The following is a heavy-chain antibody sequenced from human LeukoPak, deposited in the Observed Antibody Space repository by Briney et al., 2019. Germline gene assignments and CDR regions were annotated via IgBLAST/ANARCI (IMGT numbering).Heavy chain of an antibody. D-gene: IGHD6-19*01. Sequence: GGSLRLSCAASGFTFSSYGMNWVRQAPGKGLEWVAVISYDGSNKYYADSVKGRFTISRDNSKNTLYLQMNSLRAEDTAVYYCVMRERFVSSGWYDLDYWGQGTLVTVSS. CDR1: GFTFSSYG. CDR2: ISYDGSNK. CDR3: VMRERFVSSGWYDLDY. V-gene: IGHV3-30*19. J-gene: IGHJ4*02.